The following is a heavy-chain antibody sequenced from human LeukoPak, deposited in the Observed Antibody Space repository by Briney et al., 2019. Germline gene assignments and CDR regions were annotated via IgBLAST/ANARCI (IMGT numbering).Heavy chain of an antibody. J-gene: IGHJ4*01. CDR1: GFTFSSYA. CDR3: ARALYYFDC. Sequence: GGSLRLSCAASGFTFSSYAMHWVRQAPGKGLEWVAVISYDGSNKYYADSVKGRFTISRDNSKNTLYLQMNSLRAEGTAVYYCARALYYFDCWGHGTLVNVAS. CDR2: ISYDGSNK. V-gene: IGHV3-30-3*01.